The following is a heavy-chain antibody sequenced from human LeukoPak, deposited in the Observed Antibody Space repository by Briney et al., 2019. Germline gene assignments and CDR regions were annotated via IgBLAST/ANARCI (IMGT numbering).Heavy chain of an antibody. CDR1: GFTFSSYW. V-gene: IGHV3-7*03. CDR3: ARGGYDILTGYSY. CDR2: IKQDGSEK. D-gene: IGHD3-9*01. J-gene: IGHJ4*02. Sequence: GGSLRLSCAASGFTFSSYWMSWVRQAPGKGLEWVANIKQDGSEKYYADSVKGRFTISRDNAKNSLYLQMNSLRAEDTAVYYCARGGYDILTGYSYWGQGTLVTVSS.